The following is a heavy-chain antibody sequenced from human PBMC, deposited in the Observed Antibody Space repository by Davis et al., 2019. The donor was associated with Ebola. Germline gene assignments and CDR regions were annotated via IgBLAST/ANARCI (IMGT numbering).Heavy chain of an antibody. V-gene: IGHV1-18*01. CDR1: GYSFSSYG. D-gene: IGHD2-21*01. J-gene: IGHJ4*02. Sequence: ASVKVSCKASGYSFSSYGISWVRQAPGQGLEWMGWISAYNGNTNYAQKLQGRVTMTTDTSTSTAYMELRSLRSDDTAVYYCARGVGQGSEGLLDYWGQGTLVTVSS. CDR2: ISAYNGNT. CDR3: ARGVGQGSEGLLDY.